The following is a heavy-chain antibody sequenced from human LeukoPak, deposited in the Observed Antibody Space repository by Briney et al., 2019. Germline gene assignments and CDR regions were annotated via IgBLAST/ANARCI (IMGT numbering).Heavy chain of an antibody. V-gene: IGHV1-69*13. J-gene: IGHJ4*02. D-gene: IGHD3-3*01. CDR1: GGTFSSYA. CDR2: IIPIFGTA. Sequence: SVKVSCKASGGTFSSYAISWVRQAPGQGLEWMGGIIPIFGTANYAQKFQGRVTITADESTSTAYMELSSLRSEDTAVYYCARADVGVVGSDYWGQGTLVTVSS. CDR3: ARADVGVVGSDY.